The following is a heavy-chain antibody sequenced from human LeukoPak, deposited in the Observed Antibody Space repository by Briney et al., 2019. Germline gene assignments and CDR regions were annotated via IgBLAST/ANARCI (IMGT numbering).Heavy chain of an antibody. D-gene: IGHD2-2*01. Sequence: GGSLRLSCAASGFTVSSNYMSWVRQAPGKGLEWVSVIYSGGSTYYAASVKGRFTISRDNSKNTLYLQMNSLRAEDTAVYYCARPAWYYYYGMDVWGQGTTVTVSS. J-gene: IGHJ6*02. CDR3: ARPAWYYYYGMDV. CDR1: GFTVSSNY. CDR2: IYSGGST. V-gene: IGHV3-66*01.